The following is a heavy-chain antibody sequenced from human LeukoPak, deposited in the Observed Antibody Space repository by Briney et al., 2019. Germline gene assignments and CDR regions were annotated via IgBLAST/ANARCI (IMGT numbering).Heavy chain of an antibody. V-gene: IGHV3-20*04. CDR1: GFAFDDYG. CDR3: ARDRQNKVFWSGGDY. Sequence: GGSLRPSCAASGFAFDDYGIGWVRQAPGKGLGWVSSITWNGGGTRYADCVKGPFTISRDNAKNSLYMQMNSLRAEDTAVYYCARDRQNKVFWSGGDYSGQGTLVTVSS. J-gene: IGHJ4*02. CDR2: ITWNGGGT. D-gene: IGHD3-3*01.